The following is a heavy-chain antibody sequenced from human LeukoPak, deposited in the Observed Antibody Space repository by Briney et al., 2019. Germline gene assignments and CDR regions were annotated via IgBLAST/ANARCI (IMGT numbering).Heavy chain of an antibody. Sequence: GGSLRLPCAAAGFTFSSYWMHWVRQAPGKGLVWVSRINSDGSSTIYADSVKGRFTISRDNAKNTLYLQMNSLRAEDTAVYYCARDRRITMVRGVSSAPDYWGQGTLVTVSS. CDR3: ARDRRITMVRGVSSAPDY. D-gene: IGHD3-10*01. CDR1: GFTFSSYW. V-gene: IGHV3-74*01. J-gene: IGHJ4*02. CDR2: INSDGSST.